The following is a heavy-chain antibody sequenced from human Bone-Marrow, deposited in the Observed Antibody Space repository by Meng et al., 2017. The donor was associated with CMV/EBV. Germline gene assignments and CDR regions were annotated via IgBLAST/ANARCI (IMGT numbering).Heavy chain of an antibody. Sequence: GGSLRLSFAAPGFPFSSYEMNWFRQAPGKGLEWVSYISSSGSTIYYADSMKGRLTISRDNAKNSLYLQMNSLRAEDTAVYYCARDDPFPLLYSRTSGVFYYWAQGPL. CDR3: ARDDPFPLLYSRTSGVFYY. V-gene: IGHV3-48*03. D-gene: IGHD6-13*01. CDR1: GFPFSSYE. CDR2: ISSSGSTI. J-gene: IGHJ4*02.